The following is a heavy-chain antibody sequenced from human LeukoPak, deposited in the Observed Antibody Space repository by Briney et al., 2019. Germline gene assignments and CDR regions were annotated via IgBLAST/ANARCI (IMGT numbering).Heavy chain of an antibody. D-gene: IGHD5-18*01. CDR1: GGSTSSHY. CDR3: ARAPDSYGYNFDY. CDR2: IYYSGSN. V-gene: IGHV4-59*11. Sequence: SETLSLTCTVSGGSTSSHYWSWIRQPPGKGLVWIGNIYYSGSNNYNPSLKSRVTISVDTSKNQFSLKLISVAATDTAVYYCARAPDSYGYNFDYWGQGTLVTVSS. J-gene: IGHJ4*02.